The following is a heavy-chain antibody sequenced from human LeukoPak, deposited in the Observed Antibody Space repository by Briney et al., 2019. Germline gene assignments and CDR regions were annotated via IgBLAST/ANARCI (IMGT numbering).Heavy chain of an antibody. J-gene: IGHJ6*02. CDR3: ARLGGQWLANYYYGMDV. CDR1: GGSISSYY. D-gene: IGHD6-19*01. CDR2: IYYSGST. Sequence: SETLSLTCTVSGGSISSYYWSWIRQPPGKGLEWIGYIYYSGSTNYNPSLKSRVTISVDTSKNQFSLKLSSVTAADTAVYYCARLGGQWLANYYYGMDVWGQGTTVTVSS. V-gene: IGHV4-59*08.